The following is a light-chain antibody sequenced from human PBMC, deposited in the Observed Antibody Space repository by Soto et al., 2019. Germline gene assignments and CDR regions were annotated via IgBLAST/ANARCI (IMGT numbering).Light chain of an antibody. Sequence: QSALTQPASVSGSPGQSITISCTGTSSDDGGYNYVSWYQKHPGKATKLMIYEVSNRRSGVSNRFSGSKSGNTASLTISVLQAEDEADDYCRSYPSSSTRHWVFGGGTKLTVL. J-gene: IGLJ3*02. V-gene: IGLV2-14*01. CDR2: EVS. CDR3: RSYPSSSTRHWV. CDR1: SSDDGGYNY.